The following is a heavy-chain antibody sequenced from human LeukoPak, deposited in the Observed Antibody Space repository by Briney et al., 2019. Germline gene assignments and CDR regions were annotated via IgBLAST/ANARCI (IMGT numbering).Heavy chain of an antibody. CDR1: GGSISSYY. D-gene: IGHD2-2*01. CDR2: IYYSGST. CDR3: AKGGPRDQLPDY. V-gene: IGHV4-59*12. Sequence: SETLSLTCTVPGGSISSYYWSWIRQPPGKGLEWIGYIYYSGSTYYNPSLKSRVTISVDTSKNQFSLKLSSVTAADTAVYYCAKGGPRDQLPDYWGQGTLVTVSS. J-gene: IGHJ4*02.